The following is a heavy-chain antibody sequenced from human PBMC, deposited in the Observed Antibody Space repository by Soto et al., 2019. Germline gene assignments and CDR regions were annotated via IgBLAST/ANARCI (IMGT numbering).Heavy chain of an antibody. CDR3: ASGMTTVTTYDY. CDR2: IYYSGSS. J-gene: IGHJ4*02. V-gene: IGHV4-30-4*01. CDR1: GGSISSDDYY. D-gene: IGHD4-4*01. Sequence: PSETLSLTCTVSGGSISSDDYYWSWIRQPPGKGLEWIGYIYYSGSSYYNPSLKSRVTISIDTSKNQLSLKLSSVTAADTAVYYCASGMTTVTTYDYWGQGTLVTVSS.